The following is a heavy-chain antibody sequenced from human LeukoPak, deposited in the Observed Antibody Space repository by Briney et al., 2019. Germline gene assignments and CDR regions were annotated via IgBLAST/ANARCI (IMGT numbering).Heavy chain of an antibody. J-gene: IGHJ4*02. Sequence: PSETLSLTCSVSGASISSGSNYWGWIRQPPGKTLEWIGSIYSSGSTYYNPSLKSRVIIIIDTPKNHFSLTLSSVTAADTAVYYCARLFGSGTYYMSDYWGQGTLVTVSS. CDR1: GASISSGSNY. V-gene: IGHV4-39*07. CDR2: IYSSGST. CDR3: ARLFGSGTYYMSDY. D-gene: IGHD3-10*01.